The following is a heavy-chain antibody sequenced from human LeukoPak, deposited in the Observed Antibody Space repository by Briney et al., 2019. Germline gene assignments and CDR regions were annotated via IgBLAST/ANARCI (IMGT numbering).Heavy chain of an antibody. V-gene: IGHV4-34*01. J-gene: IGHJ4*02. CDR3: ARSTRRYALDY. CDR1: GGSFSGYY. Sequence: SETLSLTCAVYGGSFSGYYWSWIRPPPGKGLEWIGEINHSGSTNYNPSLKSRVTISVDTSKNQFSLKLSSVTAADTAVYYCARSTRRYALDYWGQGTLVTVSS. D-gene: IGHD2-2*01. CDR2: INHSGST.